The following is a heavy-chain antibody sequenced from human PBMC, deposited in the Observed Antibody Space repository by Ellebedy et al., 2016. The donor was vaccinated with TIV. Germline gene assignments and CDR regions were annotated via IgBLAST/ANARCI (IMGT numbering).Heavy chain of an antibody. V-gene: IGHV3-30*18. CDR3: AKGPYYPKYYFDY. J-gene: IGHJ4*02. Sequence: GESLKISXAASGFTFSSYGMHWVRQAPGKGLEWVAVISYDGSNKYYADSVKGRFTISRDNSKNTLYLQMNSLRAEDTAVYYCAKGPYYPKYYFDYWGQGTLVTVSS. CDR2: ISYDGSNK. D-gene: IGHD3-10*01. CDR1: GFTFSSYG.